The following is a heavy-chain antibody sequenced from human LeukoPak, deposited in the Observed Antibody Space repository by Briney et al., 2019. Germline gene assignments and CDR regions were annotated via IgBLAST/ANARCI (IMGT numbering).Heavy chain of an antibody. CDR1: GGSISSISYY. Sequence: PSETLSLTCTVSGGSISSISYYWGWIRQPPGKGLEWIGSIYYSGSTYYNPCRKSRVTISVDTSKNQFSLKLSSVTAADTAVYYCARNYDSSGYYLTFDYWGQGTLVTVSS. J-gene: IGHJ4*02. CDR3: ARNYDSSGYYLTFDY. V-gene: IGHV4-39*01. D-gene: IGHD3-22*01. CDR2: IYYSGST.